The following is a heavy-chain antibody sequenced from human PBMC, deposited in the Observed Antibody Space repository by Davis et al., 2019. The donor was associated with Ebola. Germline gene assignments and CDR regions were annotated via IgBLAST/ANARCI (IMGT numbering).Heavy chain of an antibody. Sequence: PGGSLRLSCAASEFTFSNYAFHWVRQAPGKGLEWVAIISWDERNIYYADSVKGRFTISRDNSKNTLYLYMTSLRPDDTAVYYCARDPIWRSGSYRYWYFDLWGRGTLVTVSS. D-gene: IGHD1-26*01. CDR2: ISWDERNI. CDR3: ARDPIWRSGSYRYWYFDL. V-gene: IGHV3-30*04. J-gene: IGHJ2*01. CDR1: EFTFSNYA.